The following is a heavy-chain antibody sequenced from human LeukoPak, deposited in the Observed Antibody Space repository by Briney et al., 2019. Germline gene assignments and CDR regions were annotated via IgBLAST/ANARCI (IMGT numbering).Heavy chain of an antibody. J-gene: IGHJ4*02. Sequence: GGSLRLSCAASGFTFSNYATNWVRQAPGKGLEWVAFIRYDGSNKYYADSVKGRFTISRDNSKNTLYLQMNSLRAEDTAVYYCAISTHDYRGQGTLVTVSS. CDR2: IRYDGSNK. CDR1: GFTFSNYA. V-gene: IGHV3-30*02. CDR3: AISTHDY.